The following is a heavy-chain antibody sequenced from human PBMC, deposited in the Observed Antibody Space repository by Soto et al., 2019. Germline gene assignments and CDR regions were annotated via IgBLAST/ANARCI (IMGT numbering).Heavy chain of an antibody. CDR2: ISYDGSNH. Sequence: QVQLVESGGGVVQPGMSLRLSCSASGFTFSDFEMYWVRQAPGKGLDWVSFISYDGSNHYYAGSVKGRFTVSRDNSKNTLFLLMNSLRPEATAVYFWARRTGTAPRFDYWGQGTLVTVSS. CDR1: GFTFSDFE. J-gene: IGHJ4*02. V-gene: IGHV3-30-3*01. CDR3: ARRTGTAPRFDY. D-gene: IGHD1-7*01.